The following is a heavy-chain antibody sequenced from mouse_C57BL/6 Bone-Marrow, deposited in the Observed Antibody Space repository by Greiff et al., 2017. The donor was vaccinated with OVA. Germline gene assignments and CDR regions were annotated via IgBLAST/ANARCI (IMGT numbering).Heavy chain of an antibody. J-gene: IGHJ2*01. Sequence: EVQLQQSGAELVRPGASVKLSCTASGFNIKDDYMHWVKQRPEQGLEWIGWIDPENGDTESASKFQGKATITADPSSNTAYLQLSSLTSEDTAVYYCTTQADFDYWGQCTTLTVSS. CDR2: IDPENGDT. D-gene: IGHD3-2*02. CDR3: TTQADFDY. CDR1: GFNIKDDY. V-gene: IGHV14-4*01.